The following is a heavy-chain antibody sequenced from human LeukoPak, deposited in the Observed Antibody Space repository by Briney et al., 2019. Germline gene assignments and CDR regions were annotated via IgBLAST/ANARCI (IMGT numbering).Heavy chain of an antibody. Sequence: PSETLSLTCAVYGGSFSSYYWSWIRQPPGKGLEWIGYIYHSGSTNYNPSLKSRVTISADTSKDQFSLKLASVTAADTAVYYCATGYSSTWYYFDYWGQGTLVTVSS. D-gene: IGHD6-13*01. CDR3: ATGYSSTWYYFDY. CDR2: IYHSGST. J-gene: IGHJ4*02. CDR1: GGSFSSYY. V-gene: IGHV4-59*01.